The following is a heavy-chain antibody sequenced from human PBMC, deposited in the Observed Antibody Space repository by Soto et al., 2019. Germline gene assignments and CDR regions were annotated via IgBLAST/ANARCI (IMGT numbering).Heavy chain of an antibody. J-gene: IGHJ5*02. D-gene: IGHD6-13*01. CDR2: TYYRSKWYN. Sequence: SQTLSLTCAISGDSVSSNSAAWNWIRQSPSRGLEWLGRTYYRSKWYNDYAVSVKSRITINPDTSKNQFSLQLNSVTPEDTAVYYCARALITPGIAAAGSFDPWGQGTLVTSPQ. CDR1: GDSVSSNSAA. CDR3: ARALITPGIAAAGSFDP. V-gene: IGHV6-1*01.